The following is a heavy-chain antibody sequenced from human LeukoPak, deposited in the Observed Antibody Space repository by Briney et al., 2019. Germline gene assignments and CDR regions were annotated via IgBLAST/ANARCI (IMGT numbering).Heavy chain of an antibody. D-gene: IGHD3-16*01. CDR3: ARLWGGNGYSGGSLNL. V-gene: IGHV3-33*01. CDR2: VWYDGRNR. CDR1: GYTFSRHG. J-gene: IGHJ5*02. Sequence: PGRSLTLSCAASGYTFSRHGIHWVRQAPGKGLEWVAVVWYDGRNRDYADSVKGRFTIYKDNSNNMVFLQMDRVRAEDTAVYYCARLWGGNGYSGGSLNLWGQGTLVTVSS.